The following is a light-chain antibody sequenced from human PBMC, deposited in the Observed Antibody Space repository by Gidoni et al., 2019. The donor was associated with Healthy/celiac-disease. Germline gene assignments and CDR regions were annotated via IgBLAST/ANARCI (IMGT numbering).Light chain of an antibody. CDR1: QSVSSY. J-gene: IGKJ4*01. Sequence: IWFTPSPATLSLSPGERATLSCRASQSVSSYLAWYQQKPGQAPRLLIYDASNRATGIPARFSGSGSGTDFTLTISSLEPEDFAVYYCQQRSNWPLTFXGXTKVEIK. CDR3: QQRSNWPLT. V-gene: IGKV3-11*01. CDR2: DAS.